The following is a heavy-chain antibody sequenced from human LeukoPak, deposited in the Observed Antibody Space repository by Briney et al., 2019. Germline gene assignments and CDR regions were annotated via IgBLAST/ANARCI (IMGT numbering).Heavy chain of an antibody. D-gene: IGHD1-26*01. CDR1: GGSFSGYY. CDR2: INHSGST. CDR3: ARVGVGATGRYYYYCMDV. V-gene: IGHV4-34*01. J-gene: IGHJ6*03. Sequence: PSETLSLTCAVYGGSFSGYYWSWIRQPPGKGLEWIGEINHSGSTNYNPSLKSRVTISVDTSKNQFSLKLSSVTAADTAVYYCARVGVGATGRYYYYCMDVWGKGTTVTVSS.